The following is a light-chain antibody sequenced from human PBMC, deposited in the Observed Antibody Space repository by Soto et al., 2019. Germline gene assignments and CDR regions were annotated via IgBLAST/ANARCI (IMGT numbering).Light chain of an antibody. Sequence: QSARTQAASVSGSPGQAITISCTGTSSDVGGYKFVSWYQQHPGKVPKLLIYEVTNRPSGVSNRFSGSKSGNTASLTISGLQAEDEADYYCSSYAGSSPLYVFGTGTKVTVL. CDR2: EVT. V-gene: IGLV2-14*01. J-gene: IGLJ1*01. CDR1: SSDVGGYKF. CDR3: SSYAGSSPLYV.